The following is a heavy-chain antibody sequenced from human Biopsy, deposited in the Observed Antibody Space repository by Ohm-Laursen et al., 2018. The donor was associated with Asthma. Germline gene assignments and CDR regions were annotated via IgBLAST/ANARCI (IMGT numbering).Heavy chain of an antibody. CDR1: GASIKTDDHY. J-gene: IGHJ5*02. V-gene: IGHV4-30-4*01. D-gene: IGHD6-19*01. Sequence: SQTLSLTCTVSGASIKTDDHYWSWLRQPPGKGLKWFGFIHYSGSTSYNPSLKGGVTISVDTPKSQFSLKLSSVTAADTAVYYRARASVAAPSNWFDPWGQGTLVTVSS. CDR3: ARASVAAPSNWFDP. CDR2: IHYSGST.